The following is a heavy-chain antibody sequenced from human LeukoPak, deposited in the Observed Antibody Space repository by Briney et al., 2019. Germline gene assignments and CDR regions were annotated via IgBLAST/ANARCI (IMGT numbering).Heavy chain of an antibody. D-gene: IGHD3-16*02. CDR2: INPNSGGT. Sequence: ASVKVSCKASGYTFTGYYMHWVRQAPGQGLEWMGWINPNSGGTNYAQKFQGRVTMTRDTSISTAYMELSRLRSDDTAVYYCARDFGYDYVWGSYRYYYYMDVWGKGTTVTVSS. CDR3: ARDFGYDYVWGSYRYYYYMDV. CDR1: GYTFTGYY. J-gene: IGHJ6*03. V-gene: IGHV1-2*02.